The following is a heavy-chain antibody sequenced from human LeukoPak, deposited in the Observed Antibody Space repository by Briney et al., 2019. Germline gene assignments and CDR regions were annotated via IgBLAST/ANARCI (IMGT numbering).Heavy chain of an antibody. CDR3: ARPLYSSGWYALDY. CDR1: GGSMSSYY. D-gene: IGHD6-19*01. Sequence: PSEILSLTCTVSGGSMSSYYWSWIRQPPGKGLEWIGYIYYSGSTNYNPSLKSRVTISVDTSKNQFSLKLSSVTAADTAVYYCARPLYSSGWYALDYWGQGTLVTVSS. CDR2: IYYSGST. V-gene: IGHV4-59*01. J-gene: IGHJ4*02.